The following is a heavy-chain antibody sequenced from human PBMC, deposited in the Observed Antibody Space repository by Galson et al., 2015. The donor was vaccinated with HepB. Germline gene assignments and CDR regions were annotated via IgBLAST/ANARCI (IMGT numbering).Heavy chain of an antibody. Sequence: SLRLSCAASGFTFSNAWMSWVRQAPGKGLEWVGRIKSKTDGGTTDYAAPVKGRFTISRDDSKNTLYLQMNSLKTEDTAVYYCTTDHGYSGYEEQDYWGQGTLVTVSS. D-gene: IGHD5-12*01. V-gene: IGHV3-15*01. CDR3: TTDHGYSGYEEQDY. CDR1: GFTFSNAW. J-gene: IGHJ4*02. CDR2: IKSKTDGGTT.